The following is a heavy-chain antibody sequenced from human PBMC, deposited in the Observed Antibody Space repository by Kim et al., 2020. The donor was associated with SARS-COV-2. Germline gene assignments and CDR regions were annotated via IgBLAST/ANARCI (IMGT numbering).Heavy chain of an antibody. CDR2: IWYDGSNK. J-gene: IGHJ4*02. CDR1: GFTFSSYG. D-gene: IGHD6-19*01. V-gene: IGHV3-33*01. CDR3: ARPNMIGSRLSSGWYYFDY. Sequence: GGSLRLSCAASGFTFSSYGMHWVRQAPGKGLEWVAVIWYDGSNKYYADSVKGRFTISRDNSKNTLYLQMNSLRAEDTAVYYCARPNMIGSRLSSGWYYFDYWGQGTLVTVSS.